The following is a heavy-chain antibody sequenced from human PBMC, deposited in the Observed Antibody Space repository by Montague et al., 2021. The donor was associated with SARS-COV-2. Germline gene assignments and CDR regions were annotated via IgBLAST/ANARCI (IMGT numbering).Heavy chain of an antibody. CDR1: GFTFSSYV. V-gene: IGHV3-23*01. J-gene: IGHJ5*02. Sequence: SLRLSCATSGFTFSSYVLSWVRQAPGKGLEWVASINRGGTTTFYATSVKGRFTISGENSRETLYLQMDSVRVDDTATYYCARRRIVENINNWLDPWGQGTLVIVSS. CDR3: ARRRIVENINNWLDP. D-gene: IGHD2/OR15-2a*01. CDR2: INRGGTTT.